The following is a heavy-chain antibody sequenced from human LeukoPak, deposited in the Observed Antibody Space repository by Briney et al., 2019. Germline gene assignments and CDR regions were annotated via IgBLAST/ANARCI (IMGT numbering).Heavy chain of an antibody. V-gene: IGHV3-49*03. Sequence: PGGSLTLSCSPSGFTFGVYAMSWFRHAPGRGREWVGFIRSKAYGGTTEYAASVKGRFTISRDDSKSIAYLQMNRLKTEDTAVYYCTRDSRPAVNLYSSSWYGPWFDPWGQGTLVTVSS. CDR1: GFTFGVYA. CDR2: IRSKAYGGTT. CDR3: TRDSRPAVNLYSSSWYGPWFDP. D-gene: IGHD6-13*01. J-gene: IGHJ5*02.